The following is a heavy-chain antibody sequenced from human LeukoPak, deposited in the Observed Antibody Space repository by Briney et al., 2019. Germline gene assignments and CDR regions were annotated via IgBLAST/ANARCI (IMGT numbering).Heavy chain of an antibody. CDR1: GFTFSSYG. CDR2: ISYDGSNK. V-gene: IGHV3-30*18. J-gene: IGHJ4*02. D-gene: IGHD5-18*01. CDR3: AKEGYSYGYEY. Sequence: HPGGSLRLSCAASGFTFSSYGMHWVRQAPGKGLEWVAVISYDGSNKYYADSVKGRFTISRDNSKNTLYLQMNSLRAEDTAVYYCAKEGYSYGYEYWGQGTLVTVSS.